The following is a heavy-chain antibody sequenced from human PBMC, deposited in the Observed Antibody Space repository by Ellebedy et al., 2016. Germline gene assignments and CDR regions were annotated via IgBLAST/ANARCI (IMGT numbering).Heavy chain of an antibody. CDR2: IPHDGGNK. J-gene: IGHJ5*02. CDR3: AREEGSSGFAGWFDP. V-gene: IGHV3-30-3*01. D-gene: IGHD3-22*01. CDR1: GFTVSSNY. Sequence: GGSLRLSCAASGFTVSSNYMSWVRQAPGKGLEWVALIPHDGGNKQYADSVEGRFTISRDDSKDTLYLQMNSLRVEDTAVYYCAREEGSSGFAGWFDPWGQGTLVIVSS.